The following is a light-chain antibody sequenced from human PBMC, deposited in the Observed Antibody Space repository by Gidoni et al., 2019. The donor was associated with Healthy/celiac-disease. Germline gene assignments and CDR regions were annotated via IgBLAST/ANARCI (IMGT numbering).Light chain of an antibody. Sequence: PCPLSLSPGESTTRSRRARQSVSSCYLAWYQQKHGQAPRLLNYDASSRATGIRDRCSGSGSGTDFTLTISKLEPEDFAVYYWQQCGSRASFGQGTKVEIK. CDR2: DAS. V-gene: IGKV3-20*01. CDR3: QQCGSRAS. J-gene: IGKJ1*01. CDR1: QSVSSCY.